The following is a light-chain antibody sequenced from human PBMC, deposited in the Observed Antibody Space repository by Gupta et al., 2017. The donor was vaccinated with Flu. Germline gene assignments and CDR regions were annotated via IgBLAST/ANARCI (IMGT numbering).Light chain of an antibody. Sequence: QSXLTQPXSVSGSXGQSITISCTGTSSDVGGYNYVSWYQQHPGKAPKLMIYEVSNRPSGVSNRFSGSKSGNTASLTISGLQAEDEADYYCSSYTSSSTYVFGTGTKVTVL. CDR3: SSYTSSSTYV. CDR1: SSDVGGYNY. V-gene: IGLV2-14*01. CDR2: EVS. J-gene: IGLJ1*01.